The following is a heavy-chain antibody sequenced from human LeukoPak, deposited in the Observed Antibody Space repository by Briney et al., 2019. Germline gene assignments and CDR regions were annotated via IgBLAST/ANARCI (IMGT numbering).Heavy chain of an antibody. CDR1: GFTFSSYA. CDR2: ITCSGGST. D-gene: IGHD2-2*01. Sequence: GGSLRLSCAPSGFTFSSYAMICVRQAPGKALECVSHITCSGGSTHYAHPVKGRFTISRDNSKNTLYLQMNSLRAEEAAVYYCAKDSFCSSTSCKGDASAIWGQGTMVTVSS. V-gene: IGHV3-23*01. CDR3: AKDSFCSSTSCKGDASAI. J-gene: IGHJ3*02.